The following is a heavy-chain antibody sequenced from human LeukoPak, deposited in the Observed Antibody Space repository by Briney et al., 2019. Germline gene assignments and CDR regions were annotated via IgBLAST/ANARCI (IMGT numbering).Heavy chain of an antibody. CDR2: IYYSGST. J-gene: IGHJ5*02. CDR3: ARRMVVAVYNWFDP. V-gene: IGHV4-39*01. CDR1: GGSINSDSYY. Sequence: SETLSLTCTVSGGSINSDSYYWGWIRQPPGKGLAWIGSIYYSGSTYYNPSLKSRVTISGDTSKNQFSLKLNSVTAADTAVYYCARRMVVAVYNWFDPWGQGTLVTVSS. D-gene: IGHD2-15*01.